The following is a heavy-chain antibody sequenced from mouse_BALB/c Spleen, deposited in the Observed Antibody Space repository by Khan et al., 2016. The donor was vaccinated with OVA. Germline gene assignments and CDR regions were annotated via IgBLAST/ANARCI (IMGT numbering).Heavy chain of an antibody. Sequence: EVELVESGGGLVQPGGSLKLSCAASGFTFSSYIMSWVRQTPEKRLEWVAYISNGGGSTYYLDTVKGRFTISRDNAKNTLYLQMISLKSEDTAMYYCARHGNYVSFDYWGQGTTLTVSS. V-gene: IGHV5-12-2*01. CDR3: ARHGNYVSFDY. D-gene: IGHD2-1*01. CDR1: GFTFSSYI. CDR2: ISNGGGST. J-gene: IGHJ2*01.